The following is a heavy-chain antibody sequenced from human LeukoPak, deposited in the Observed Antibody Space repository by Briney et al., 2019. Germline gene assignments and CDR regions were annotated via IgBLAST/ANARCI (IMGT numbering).Heavy chain of an antibody. V-gene: IGHV3-7*01. J-gene: IGHJ4*02. CDR2: IKQGGSEK. Sequence: GGSLRLSCAASGFTFSSYWMSWVRQAPGKGLEWVANIKQGGSEKYYVDSVKGRFTISRDNAKNSLYLQMNSLRAEDTAVYYCARSGYSGYDPIDYWGQGTLVTVSS. CDR1: GFTFSSYW. D-gene: IGHD5-12*01. CDR3: ARSGYSGYDPIDY.